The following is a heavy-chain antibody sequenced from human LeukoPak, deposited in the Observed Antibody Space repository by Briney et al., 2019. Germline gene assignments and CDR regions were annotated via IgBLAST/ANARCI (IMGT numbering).Heavy chain of an antibody. Sequence: GESLKISCKGSGYSFTSYWIGWVRQMPGKGLEWRGIIYPGDSDTRYSPSFQGQVTISADKSISTAYLQWSSLKASDTAMYYCARQGIRRHYYDSSGYLPPDYWGQGTLVTVSS. CDR1: GYSFTSYW. CDR3: ARQGIRRHYYDSSGYLPPDY. D-gene: IGHD3-22*01. V-gene: IGHV5-51*01. CDR2: IYPGDSDT. J-gene: IGHJ4*02.